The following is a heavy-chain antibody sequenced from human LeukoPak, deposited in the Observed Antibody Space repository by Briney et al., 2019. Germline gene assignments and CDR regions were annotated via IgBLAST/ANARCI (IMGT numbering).Heavy chain of an antibody. CDR2: ISGSGSTI. J-gene: IGHJ4*02. CDR1: GFTFSSYE. V-gene: IGHV3-48*03. D-gene: IGHD6-19*01. CDR3: ARDLVGSGWALFDY. Sequence: GGSLRLSCAASGFTFSSYEMNWVRQAPGKGLEWLSYISGSGSTIYYADSVKGRFTISRDNSKNTLYLQMNSLRAEDTAVYYCARDLVGSGWALFDYWGQGTLVTVSS.